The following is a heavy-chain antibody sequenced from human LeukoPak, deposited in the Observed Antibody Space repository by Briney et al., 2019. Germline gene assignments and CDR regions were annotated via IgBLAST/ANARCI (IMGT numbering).Heavy chain of an antibody. J-gene: IGHJ5*02. D-gene: IGHD3-22*01. CDR2: LSGGGGSI. V-gene: IGHV3-23*01. CDR1: GFPFSTYG. CDR3: ARVRTYYYDSSGYYVDNWFDP. Sequence: PGGSLRLSCSASGFPFSTYGMSWVRQAPGKGLEWVSGLSGGGGSISYADSVKGRFTISRDNTKNSLYPQMRSLRAEDTAVYYCARVRTYYYDSSGYYVDNWFDPWGQGTLVTVSS.